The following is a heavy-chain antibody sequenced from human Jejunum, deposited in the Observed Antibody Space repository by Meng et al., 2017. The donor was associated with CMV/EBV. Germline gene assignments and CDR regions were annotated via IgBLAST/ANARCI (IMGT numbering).Heavy chain of an antibody. CDR3: ASYVY. D-gene: IGHD5-12*01. V-gene: IGHV3-23*01. Sequence: SLRLSCAASGFTLTRHAMSWVRQAAGKGPEWVSGISSSGPATYYADSGKGGFTISRDNSNNTVYLQMNSLRGDDTAVYYCASYVYWGQGTLVTVSS. CDR1: GFTLTRHA. CDR2: ISSSGPAT. J-gene: IGHJ4*02.